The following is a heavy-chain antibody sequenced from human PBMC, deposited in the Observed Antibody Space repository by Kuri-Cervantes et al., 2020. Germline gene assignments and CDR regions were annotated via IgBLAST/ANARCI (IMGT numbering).Heavy chain of an antibody. V-gene: IGHV6-1*01. CDR2: TYYRSKWYN. D-gene: IGHD3-3*01. Sequence: SQTLSLTCAISGDSVSSNSAAWNWIRQSPSRGLEWLGRTYYRSKWYNDYAVSVKSRITINPDTSKNQFSLQLNSVTPEDTAVYYCARRYYDFWSGYPRVGWFDPWGQGTLVTVSS. J-gene: IGHJ5*02. CDR3: ARRYYDFWSGYPRVGWFDP. CDR1: GDSVSSNSAA.